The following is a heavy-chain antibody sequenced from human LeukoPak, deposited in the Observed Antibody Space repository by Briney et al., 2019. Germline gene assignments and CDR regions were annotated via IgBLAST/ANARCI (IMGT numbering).Heavy chain of an antibody. CDR1: GFTVSSNY. V-gene: IGHV3-53*01. Sequence: GGSLRLSCAASGFTVSSNYMSWVRQAPGKGLEWVSVIYSGGSTYYADSVKGRFTISRDNSKNTLYLQMNSLRAEDTAAYYCARVEPPAGWFDPWGQGTLVTVSS. J-gene: IGHJ5*02. CDR2: IYSGGST. D-gene: IGHD6-25*01. CDR3: ARVEPPAGWFDP.